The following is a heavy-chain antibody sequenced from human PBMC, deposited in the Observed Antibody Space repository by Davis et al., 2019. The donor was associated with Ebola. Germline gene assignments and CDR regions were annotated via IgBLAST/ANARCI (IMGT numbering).Heavy chain of an antibody. V-gene: IGHV1-18*01. CDR3: ARSSTSIYGVAMTNDAFDF. Sequence: ASVKVSCKASGYTFTSYGISWVRQAPGQGLEWMGWLSTYNGNTDYAQRLQGRVTMTTDTSTNTAYMELRRLTSDDTGVYYCARSSTSIYGVAMTNDAFDFWGQGTMVTVSS. J-gene: IGHJ3*01. D-gene: IGHD3-3*01. CDR2: LSTYNGNT. CDR1: GYTFTSYG.